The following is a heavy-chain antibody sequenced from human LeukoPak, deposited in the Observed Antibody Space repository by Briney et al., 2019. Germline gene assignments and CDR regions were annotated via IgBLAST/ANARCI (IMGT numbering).Heavy chain of an antibody. CDR1: GFTVSSAY. D-gene: IGHD6-19*01. Sequence: PGGSLRLSCAASGFTVSSAYMSWFRQVPEKGLQWVSLLYTSGHTIYADSVKGRFTISRDNSKNTLYLQMNSLTDEDTALYYCASPGYYSGSWKFDFWGQGTLVTVSS. CDR3: ASPGYYSGSWKFDF. J-gene: IGHJ4*02. CDR2: LYTSGHT. V-gene: IGHV3-53*01.